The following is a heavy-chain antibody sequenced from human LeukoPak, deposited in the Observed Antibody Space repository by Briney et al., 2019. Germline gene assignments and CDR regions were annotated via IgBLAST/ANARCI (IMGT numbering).Heavy chain of an antibody. V-gene: IGHV4-34*01. D-gene: IGHD2-2*01. CDR2: INHSGST. J-gene: IGHJ3*02. Sequence: SETLSLTCAVSGGSFSGYYWSWIRQPPGKGLEWIGEINHSGSTNYNPSLKSRVTISVDTSKNQFSLKLSSVTAADTAVHYCARGSVNYCSSTSCSGAFDIWGQGTMVTVSS. CDR3: ARGSVNYCSSTSCSGAFDI. CDR1: GGSFSGYY.